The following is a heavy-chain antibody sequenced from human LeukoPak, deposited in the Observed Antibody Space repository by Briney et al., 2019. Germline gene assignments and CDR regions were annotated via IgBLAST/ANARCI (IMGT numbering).Heavy chain of an antibody. CDR1: GLNVTTNY. CDR3: VSSTGQQFIPYDY. CDR2: IYGDNAA. V-gene: IGHV3-66*02. D-gene: IGHD6-13*01. J-gene: IGHJ4*01. Sequence: GGSLRLSCAASGLNVTTNYMTWIRQAPGKGLEWASLIYGDNAAYYAESVRGRFIISRDNLKNTLFLQMNSLRPEDTALYYCVSSTGQQFIPYDYWGHGTHVTVSS.